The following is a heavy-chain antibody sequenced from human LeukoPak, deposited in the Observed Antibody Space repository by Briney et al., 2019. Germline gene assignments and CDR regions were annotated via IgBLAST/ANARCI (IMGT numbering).Heavy chain of an antibody. J-gene: IGHJ6*02. CDR3: ARDYYYGSGTYSMDV. V-gene: IGHV3-48*02. CDR1: GYTFSSYS. Sequence: HPGGSLKLSCAASGYTFSSYSMNWVRQAPGKGLEWVSYISSSSSTIYYADSVKGRFTISRDNAKNSLYLQMNSLRDEDTAVYYCARDYYYGSGTYSMDVWGQGTTVTVSS. D-gene: IGHD3-10*01. CDR2: ISSSSSTI.